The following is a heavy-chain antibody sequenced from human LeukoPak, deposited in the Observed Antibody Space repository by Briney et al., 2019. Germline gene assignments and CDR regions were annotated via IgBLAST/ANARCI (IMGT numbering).Heavy chain of an antibody. CDR3: VREDGSSGWYPFFDY. V-gene: IGHV4-59*01. J-gene: IGHJ4*02. D-gene: IGHD6-19*01. Sequence: SETLSLTCTVSGDSISSDYWSWIRQTPGKGLEWIGYIYYSGSTNYTPSLKSRVTISVDTSKNQFSLKLSSVTAADTAVYFCVREDGSSGWYPFFDYWGQGTLVTVSS. CDR1: GDSISSDY. CDR2: IYYSGST.